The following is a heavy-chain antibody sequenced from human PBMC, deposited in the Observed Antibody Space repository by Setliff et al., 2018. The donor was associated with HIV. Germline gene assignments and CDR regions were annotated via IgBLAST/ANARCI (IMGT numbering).Heavy chain of an antibody. CDR3: ARGSHRATTVITPFDY. D-gene: IGHD4-17*01. CDR2: INEDGNKK. CDR1: GFTFSDFW. J-gene: IGHJ4*02. V-gene: IGHV3-7*03. Sequence: GGSLRLSCAASGFTFSDFWMSWARQAPGKGLEWVANINEDGNKKYYVGSVKGRFTISRDNAKNSLFLQMNTLRAGDTAVYYCARGSHRATTVITPFDYWGQGTLVTVSS.